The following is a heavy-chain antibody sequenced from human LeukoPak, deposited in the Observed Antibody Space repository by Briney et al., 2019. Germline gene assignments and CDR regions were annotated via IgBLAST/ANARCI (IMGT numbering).Heavy chain of an antibody. CDR2: ITSGGST. Sequence: GGSLRLSCAASGFTFTSYAMTWVRQAPGKGLEWVSVITSGGSTYYADSVKGRFTISRDNAKNSLYLQMNSLRAEDTAVYYCARDLDIVVVPAATYWGQGTLVTVSS. CDR3: ARDLDIVVVPAATY. J-gene: IGHJ4*02. D-gene: IGHD2-2*03. V-gene: IGHV3-23*01. CDR1: GFTFTSYA.